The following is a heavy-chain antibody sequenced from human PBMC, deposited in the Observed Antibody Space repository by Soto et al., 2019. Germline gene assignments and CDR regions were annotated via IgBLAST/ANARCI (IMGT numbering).Heavy chain of an antibody. CDR2: ISGSGGST. D-gene: IGHD3-22*01. CDR3: AKDRFYYYDSSGYPDY. V-gene: IGHV3-23*01. Sequence: GGSLRLSCAASGFTFSSYAMSWVRQAPGKGLEWVSAISGSGGSTYYADSVKGRFTISRDNSKNTLYLQMNSLRAEDTAVYYCAKDRFYYYDSSGYPDYWGQGTLVTVSS. J-gene: IGHJ4*02. CDR1: GFTFSSYA.